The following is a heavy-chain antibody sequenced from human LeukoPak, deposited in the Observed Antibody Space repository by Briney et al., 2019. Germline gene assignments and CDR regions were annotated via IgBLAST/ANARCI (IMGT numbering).Heavy chain of an antibody. Sequence: SETLSLTCAVYGGSFSGYYWIWIRQPPGKGLEWIGDINQSGSTNYNPSLKSRVTTSIDTSKNHFSLTLSSVTAADTAVYYCARNFDLWGRGTLVTVSS. V-gene: IGHV4-34*01. J-gene: IGHJ2*01. CDR1: GGSFSGYY. CDR3: ARNFDL. CDR2: INQSGST.